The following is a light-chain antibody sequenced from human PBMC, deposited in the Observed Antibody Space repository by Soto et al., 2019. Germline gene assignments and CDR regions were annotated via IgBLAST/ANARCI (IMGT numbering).Light chain of an antibody. CDR3: HQYSASWWK. Sequence: EIVLTQSPGTLSLSPGERATLSCRASQSVGSTYFAWYQQRPGQAPRLLIYGVSSRSTGIPDRFSGSGSGRDFALTISILDIEDLAVYYCHQYSASWWKFGLGTKVDIK. V-gene: IGKV3-20*01. J-gene: IGKJ1*01. CDR2: GVS. CDR1: QSVGSTY.